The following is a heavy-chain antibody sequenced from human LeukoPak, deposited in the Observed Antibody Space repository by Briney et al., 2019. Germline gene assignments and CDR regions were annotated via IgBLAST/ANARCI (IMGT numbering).Heavy chain of an antibody. V-gene: IGHV3-74*01. CDR1: GFTFSTYW. CDR3: TGGLYTVSAYDY. Sequence: GGSLRLSCAASGFTFSTYWMHWVRQAPGKGLVWVSRINGDGSSTAYADSVKGRFTGSRDNAKSTMYLQMNSLRAEDTALYYCTGGLYTVSAYDYWGQGTLVTVSS. J-gene: IGHJ4*02. D-gene: IGHD4-11*01. CDR2: INGDGSST.